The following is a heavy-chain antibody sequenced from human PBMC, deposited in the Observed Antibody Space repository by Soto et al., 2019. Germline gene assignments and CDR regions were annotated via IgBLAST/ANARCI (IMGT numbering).Heavy chain of an antibody. D-gene: IGHD3-10*01. J-gene: IGHJ6*02. CDR2: ISSSSSYT. CDR1: GFNFSSYA. V-gene: IGHV3-21*01. CDR3: AKDRGRGSPVSGGLDV. Sequence: LRLSCAASGFNFSSYALNWVRQAPGKGLEWVSFISSSSSYTCYSDSVKGRFTISRDNAKNSLYLQMNSLRAEDTAVYYCAKDRGRGSPVSGGLDVWGQGTTVTVSS.